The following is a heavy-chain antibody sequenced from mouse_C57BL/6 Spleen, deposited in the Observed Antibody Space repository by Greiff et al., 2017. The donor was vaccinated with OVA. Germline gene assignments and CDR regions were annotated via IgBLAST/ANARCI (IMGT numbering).Heavy chain of an antibody. D-gene: IGHD2-2*01. V-gene: IGHV14-2*01. CDR2: IDPEDGET. Sequence: EVQLQQSGAELVKPGASVKLSCTASGFNIKDYYMHWVKQRTEQGLEWIGRIDPEDGETKYAPKFQGKATITAYTSSNTAYLQLSSLTSKDTAVYYCALWLGRGAWFAYWGQGTLVTVSA. CDR1: GFNIKDYY. J-gene: IGHJ3*01. CDR3: ALWLGRGAWFAY.